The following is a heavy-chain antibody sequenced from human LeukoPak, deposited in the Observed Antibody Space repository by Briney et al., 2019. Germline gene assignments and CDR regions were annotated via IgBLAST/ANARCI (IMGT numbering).Heavy chain of an antibody. J-gene: IGHJ4*02. CDR2: IYSGGST. CDR3: ASSDSSGLGDYFDY. D-gene: IGHD3-22*01. V-gene: IGHV3-53*01. Sequence: GGSLRLSCAASGFTVSSNYMSWVRQAPGKGLEWVSVIYSGGSTYYADSVKGRFTISRDTSKNTLYLQMNSLRAEDTAVYYCASSDSSGLGDYFDYWGQGTLVTVSS. CDR1: GFTVSSNY.